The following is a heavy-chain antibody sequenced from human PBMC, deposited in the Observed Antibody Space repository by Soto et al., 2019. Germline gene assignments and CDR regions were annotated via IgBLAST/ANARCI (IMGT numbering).Heavy chain of an antibody. CDR3: AKADEVDTAMVTGDFDY. J-gene: IGHJ4*02. Sequence: PSETLSLTCTVSGGSISSSSYYWGWIRQPPGKGLEWIGSIYYSGSTYYNPSLKSRVTISVDTSMNQFSLKLSSVTAADTAVYYCAKADEVDTAMVTGDFDYWGQGTLVTVSS. CDR1: GGSISSSSYY. D-gene: IGHD5-18*01. CDR2: IYYSGST. V-gene: IGHV4-39*01.